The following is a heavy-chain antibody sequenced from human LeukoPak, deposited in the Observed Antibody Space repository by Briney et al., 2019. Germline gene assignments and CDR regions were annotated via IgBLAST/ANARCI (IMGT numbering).Heavy chain of an antibody. J-gene: IGHJ5*02. CDR3: ARAGIGIEVAGTIHNWFDP. CDR2: IYYSGST. Sequence: PSQTLSLTCTVSGGSSSSGDYFWNWLRQTPGKGLEWIGYIYYSGSTYYNPSLRSRVSISVDTSKNQFSLKLTSVTAADTAVYYCARAGIGIEVAGTIHNWFDPWGQGTQVTVSS. D-gene: IGHD6-19*01. CDR1: GGSSSSGDYF. V-gene: IGHV4-30-4*08.